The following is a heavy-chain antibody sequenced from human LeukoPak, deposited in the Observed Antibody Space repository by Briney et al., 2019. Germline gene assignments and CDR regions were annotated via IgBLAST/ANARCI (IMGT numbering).Heavy chain of an antibody. V-gene: IGHV1-18*01. D-gene: IGHD4-17*01. Sequence: ASVKVSCKASGCPFTNYAYHWVRQAPGQGLEWMGWISAYNGNTNYAQKFQGRVTMTTDTSTSTAYMELRSLRSDDTAVYYCARDRDYGDYNTQDLFVYWGQGTLVTVSS. J-gene: IGHJ4*02. CDR2: ISAYNGNT. CDR1: GCPFTNYA. CDR3: ARDRDYGDYNTQDLFVY.